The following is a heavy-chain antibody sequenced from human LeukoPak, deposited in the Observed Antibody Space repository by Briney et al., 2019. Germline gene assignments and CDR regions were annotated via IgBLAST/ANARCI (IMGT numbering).Heavy chain of an antibody. CDR2: INHSGST. Sequence: PSETLSLTCAVYGGSFSGYYWSWIRQPPGKGLEWIGEINHSGSTNYNPPLKSRVAISVDTSKNQFSLKLSSVTAADTAVYYCARGSPRYSSGWYNYFDYWGQGTLVTVSS. CDR3: ARGSPRYSSGWYNYFDY. J-gene: IGHJ4*02. V-gene: IGHV4-34*01. D-gene: IGHD6-19*01. CDR1: GGSFSGYY.